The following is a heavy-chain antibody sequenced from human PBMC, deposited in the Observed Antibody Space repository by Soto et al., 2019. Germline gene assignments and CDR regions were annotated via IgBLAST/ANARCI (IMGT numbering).Heavy chain of an antibody. D-gene: IGHD3-22*01. J-gene: IGHJ6*02. V-gene: IGHV1-69*12. CDR1: GGSLSNFG. CDR2: IIPVFGTP. CDR3: ASGDATKIVVTTYYAMDV. Sequence: QVQLVQSGAEVKKPGSSVKVSCTASGGSLSNFGISWVRQAPGQGLEWMGAIIPVFGTPNYAQKFQERVTINADESTTTVYMEVRSLTSEDTAVYYCASGDATKIVVTTYYAMDVWGQGTTVTVSS.